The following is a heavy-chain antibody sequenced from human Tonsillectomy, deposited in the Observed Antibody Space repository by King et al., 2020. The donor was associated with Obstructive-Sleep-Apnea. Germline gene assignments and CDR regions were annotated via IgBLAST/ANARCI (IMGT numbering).Heavy chain of an antibody. CDR1: GFTFKNYW. CDR2: IKEDGSEN. CDR3: AREGDAAMFYGFDI. D-gene: IGHD5-18*01. Sequence: QLVESGGGLVQPGGSLRVSCAASGFTFKNYWMNWVRQAPGKGLEWVSNIKEDGSENYYVYSVKDRFTISRDNANNSLYLQMNSLRAEDTAVYYCAREGDAAMFYGFDIWGQGTMVTVSS. J-gene: IGHJ3*02. V-gene: IGHV3-7*03.